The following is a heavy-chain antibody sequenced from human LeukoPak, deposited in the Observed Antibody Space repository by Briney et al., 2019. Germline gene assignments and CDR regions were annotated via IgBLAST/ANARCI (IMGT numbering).Heavy chain of an antibody. D-gene: IGHD3-3*01. J-gene: IGHJ6*03. CDR1: GGSISSGSYY. Sequence: SETLSLTCTVSGGSISSGSYYWGWIRQPPGKGLEWIGSIYYSGSTYYNPSLKSRVTISVDTSKNQFSLKLSSVTAADTAVYYCARARNVDFWSGYSALGYYYMDVWGTGTTVTVSS. CDR3: ARARNVDFWSGYSALGYYYMDV. V-gene: IGHV4-39*07. CDR2: IYYSGST.